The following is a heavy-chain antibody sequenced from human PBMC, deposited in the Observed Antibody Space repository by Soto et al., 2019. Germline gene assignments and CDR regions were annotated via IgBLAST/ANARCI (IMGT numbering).Heavy chain of an antibody. CDR1: VDSISSYF. D-gene: IGHD5-12*01. J-gene: IGHJ5*02. CDR2: VYSTEIT. CDR3: ASSPYSGYARRFNWFEP. V-gene: IGHV4-59*01. Sequence: PSETLSLTCTVSVDSISSYFWSWIRQPPGEGLEWIGYVYSTEITNYNPSLKIRVAMSIDTSKDQFSLKVRSVTAADTAVYYCASSPYSGYARRFNWFEPWGQGTMVTVSS.